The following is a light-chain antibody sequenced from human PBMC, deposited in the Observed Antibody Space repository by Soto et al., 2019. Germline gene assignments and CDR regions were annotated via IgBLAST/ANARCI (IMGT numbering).Light chain of an antibody. Sequence: IVMTQSQATLSVSPGERSTLSCRASQSISSKLAWYQHRPGQAPRLLIYDTSTRAAGIPARFTGSGSGTDFTLTISSLQSEDFAVYYCQQYNTWRSISFGQGTRLEIK. CDR3: QQYNTWRSIS. CDR2: DTS. CDR1: QSISSK. J-gene: IGKJ5*01. V-gene: IGKV3-15*01.